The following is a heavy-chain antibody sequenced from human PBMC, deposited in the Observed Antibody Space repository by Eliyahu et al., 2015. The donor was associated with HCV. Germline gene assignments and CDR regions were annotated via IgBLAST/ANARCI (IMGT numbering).Heavy chain of an antibody. Sequence: QVQLVQSGAEVKKPGSSVKVSCKASGGTFSSXAISWVXQAPGQGLEWMGRIIPILGIANYAQKFQGRVTITADKSTSTAYMELSSLRSEDTAVYYCASLWAPRRIEDAFDIWGQGTMVTVSS. V-gene: IGHV1-69*04. D-gene: IGHD2-21*01. CDR3: ASLWAPRRIEDAFDI. CDR1: GGTFSSXA. CDR2: IIPILGIA. J-gene: IGHJ3*02.